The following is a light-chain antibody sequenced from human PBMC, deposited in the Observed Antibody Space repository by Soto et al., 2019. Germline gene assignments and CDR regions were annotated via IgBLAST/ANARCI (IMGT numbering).Light chain of an antibody. V-gene: IGLV4-69*01. J-gene: IGLJ3*02. Sequence: QPVLTQPPSASASLGASVKLTCTLSSGHSSYAIAWHQQQPEKGPRYLMKLNSDGSHSKGDGIPDRFSGSSSGAERYLTISCLQSEDEADYYCQTWGTGIRVFGGGTKLTVL. CDR1: SGHSSYA. CDR2: LNSDGSH. CDR3: QTWGTGIRV.